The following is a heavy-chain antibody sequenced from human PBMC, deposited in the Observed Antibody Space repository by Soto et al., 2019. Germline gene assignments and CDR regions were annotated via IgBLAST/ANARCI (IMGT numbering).Heavy chain of an antibody. CDR2: INTDGSTT. D-gene: IGHD5-12*01. J-gene: IGHJ4*02. V-gene: IGHV3-74*01. Sequence: EVQLVESGGVSVQPGGSLRLSCTASGFTLSNYWMHWVRQAPGKGLVWVSRINTDGSTTTYADSVKGRFTISRDNAKNTLYLQINSLSDEDTAVYYCVRIRRGDGYTCGYWGQGTLVTVSS. CDR1: GFTLSNYW. CDR3: VRIRRGDGYTCGY.